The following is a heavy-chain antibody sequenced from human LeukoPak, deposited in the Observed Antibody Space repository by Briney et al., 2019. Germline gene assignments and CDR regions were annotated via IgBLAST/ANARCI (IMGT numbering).Heavy chain of an antibody. D-gene: IGHD3-22*01. V-gene: IGHV3-23*01. CDR1: GFTFSSYA. J-gene: IGHJ4*02. CDR2: ISGSGGST. CDR3: AKDRAERYYDSSGSVDY. Sequence: GGSLRLSCAASGFTFSSYAMSWVRQAPGKGLEWVSAISGSGGSTYYADSVKGRFTISRDNSKNTLYLQMNSLRAEDTAVYYCAKDRAERYYDSSGSVDYWGQGTLVTVSS.